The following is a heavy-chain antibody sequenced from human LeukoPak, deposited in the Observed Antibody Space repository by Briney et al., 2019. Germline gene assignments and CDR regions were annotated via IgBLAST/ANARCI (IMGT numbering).Heavy chain of an antibody. D-gene: IGHD2-2*01. J-gene: IGHJ4*02. CDR3: ARGVIVVVPAAPFDY. CDR1: GYTFTGYY. CDR2: INPNSGGT. V-gene: IGHV1-2*02. Sequence: GASVKVSCKASGYTFTGYYMHWVRQAPGQGLEWMGWINPNSGGTNYAQKFQGRVTMTRDTSISTAYMELSRLRSDDTAVYYCARGVIVVVPAAPFDYWGQGTLVTVSS.